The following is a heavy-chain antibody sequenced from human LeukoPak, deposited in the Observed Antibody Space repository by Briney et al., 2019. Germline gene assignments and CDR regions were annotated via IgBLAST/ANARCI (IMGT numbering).Heavy chain of an antibody. CDR3: AKDPNGDYIGAFDM. D-gene: IGHD4-17*01. CDR2: ISGSGERT. Sequence: PGGSLRLSCAASGVTTSSYAMSWVRQAPGKGLEWVSSISGSGERTMYADSVKGRVTISRDNFKNTLYLQMNSLRSEHTAVYHCAKDPNGDYIGAFDMWGQGTMVTVSS. J-gene: IGHJ3*02. CDR1: GVTTSSYA. V-gene: IGHV3-23*01.